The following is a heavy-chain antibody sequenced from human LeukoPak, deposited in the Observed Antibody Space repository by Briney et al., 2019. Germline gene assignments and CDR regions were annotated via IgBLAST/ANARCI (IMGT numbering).Heavy chain of an antibody. V-gene: IGHV1-46*01. CDR2: INPSGGST. Sequence: GASVKVSCKASGYTFISYYMHWVRQAPGQGLEWMGIINPSGGSTSYAQKFQGRVTMTRDTSTSTVYMELISLTSEDTAVYYCAARPGIEVAGFDFWGQGTLVTVSS. D-gene: IGHD6-19*01. CDR1: GYTFISYY. CDR3: AARPGIEVAGFDF. J-gene: IGHJ4*02.